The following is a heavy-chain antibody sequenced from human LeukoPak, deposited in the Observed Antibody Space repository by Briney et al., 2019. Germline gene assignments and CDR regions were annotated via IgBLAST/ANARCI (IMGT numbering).Heavy chain of an antibody. Sequence: PGGSLRLSCAASGFAFSNYWLGWVRQAPGRGLEWVANMKQDGSEEHYVESVRGRFTISRDNAKNSLYLQMNSLRVEDTGVYYCARDRGPNTFDHWGQGTLVTVSS. D-gene: IGHD3-10*01. CDR3: ARDRGPNTFDH. CDR2: MKQDGSEE. J-gene: IGHJ4*02. CDR1: GFAFSNYW. V-gene: IGHV3-7*01.